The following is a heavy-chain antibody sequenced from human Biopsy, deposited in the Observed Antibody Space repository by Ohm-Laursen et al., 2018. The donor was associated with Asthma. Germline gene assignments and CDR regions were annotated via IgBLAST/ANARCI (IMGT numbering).Heavy chain of an antibody. Sequence: SLRLSCTASGFNLNTYSVSWVRQAPGEGLAWVATLSHDNNYKGYADSAKGRFTISRDNSRNTLYLQMNSLRVEDTAIYYCARTHERWTSIQDDALDIWGQGTMVIVSS. CDR1: GFNLNTYS. CDR3: ARTHERWTSIQDDALDI. V-gene: IGHV3-30*04. D-gene: IGHD4-23*01. CDR2: LSHDNNYK. J-gene: IGHJ3*02.